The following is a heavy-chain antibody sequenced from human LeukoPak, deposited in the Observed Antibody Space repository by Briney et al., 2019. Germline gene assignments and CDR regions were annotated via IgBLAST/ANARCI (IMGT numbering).Heavy chain of an antibody. CDR1: GASISTSRDY. CDR2: IYYIGDT. D-gene: IGHD3-10*01. J-gene: IGHJ6*03. Sequence: PSETLSLTCTVSGASISTSRDYWGWIRQPPGKGLEWIGSIYYIGDTNYNPSLKSRVTISVDTSKNQFSLKLSSVTAADTAVYYCARGGRDGDYYYYMDVWGKGTTVTVSS. V-gene: IGHV4-39*07. CDR3: ARGGRDGDYYYYMDV.